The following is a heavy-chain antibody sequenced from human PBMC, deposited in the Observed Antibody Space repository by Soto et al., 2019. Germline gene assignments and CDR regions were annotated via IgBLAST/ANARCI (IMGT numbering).Heavy chain of an antibody. D-gene: IGHD4-4*01. CDR2: IYYSGST. CDR3: ARVLPWDYSSGDRFDP. J-gene: IGHJ5*02. Sequence: TPSLTFTVPDGSISSGCYYWSWIRQHPGKGLEWIGYIYYSGSTYYNPSLKSRVTISVDTSKNQFSLKLSSVTAADTAVYYCARVLPWDYSSGDRFDPWGQGTLVTVSS. CDR1: DGSISSGCYY. V-gene: IGHV4-31*03.